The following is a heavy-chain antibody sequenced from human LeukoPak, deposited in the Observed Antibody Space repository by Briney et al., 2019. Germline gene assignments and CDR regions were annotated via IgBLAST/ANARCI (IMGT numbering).Heavy chain of an antibody. Sequence: GGSLRLSCAASGFTFSSYGMHWVRQAPGKGLEWVANIKPDGSEKYYVDSVKGRFTISRDNAKNSLYLQMNSLSAEDTAVYYCLAAGGYWGQGTLVTVSS. V-gene: IGHV3-7*01. D-gene: IGHD3-10*01. CDR3: LAAGGY. CDR2: IKPDGSEK. CDR1: GFTFSSYG. J-gene: IGHJ4*02.